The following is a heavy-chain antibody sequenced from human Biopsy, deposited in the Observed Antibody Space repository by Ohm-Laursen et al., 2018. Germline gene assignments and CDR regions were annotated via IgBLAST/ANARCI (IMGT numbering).Heavy chain of an antibody. D-gene: IGHD2-15*01. CDR1: GDSINSSY. V-gene: IGHV4-59*08. J-gene: IGHJ4*02. CDR2: ISNSGNT. Sequence: GTLSLTCTVSGDSINSSYWSWIRQAPGKGLEWIGFISNSGNTNYNPSLKSRVTISADTSKNQFSLKLGSGTVADTAVFYCARRGSGGRSFDYWGQGSLVTVSS. CDR3: ARRGSGGRSFDY.